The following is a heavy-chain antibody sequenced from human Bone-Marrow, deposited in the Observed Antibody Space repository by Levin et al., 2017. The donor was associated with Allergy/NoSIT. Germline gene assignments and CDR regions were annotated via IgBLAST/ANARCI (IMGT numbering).Heavy chain of an antibody. J-gene: IGHJ6*02. Sequence: GGSLRLSCAASGFTFDEYAMHWVRQGPEKGLEWVSGISWNSDSMGYADSVKGRFIISRDNAKNSLLLQMNGLRVEDTALYYCVKGKTIFEVATMDYHGMDVWGQGTTVTVSS. CDR3: VKGKTIFEVATMDYHGMDV. CDR1: GFTFDEYA. V-gene: IGHV3-9*01. D-gene: IGHD3-3*01. CDR2: ISWNSDSM.